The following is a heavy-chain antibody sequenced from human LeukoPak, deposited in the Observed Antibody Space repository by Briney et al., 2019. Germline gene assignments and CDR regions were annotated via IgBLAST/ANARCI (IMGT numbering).Heavy chain of an antibody. J-gene: IGHJ4*02. CDR3: AKVLPGSGTYYNQDLDY. Sequence: GGSLRLSCAASGFTFSSYWMHWVRQAPGKGLVWVSRINSDGSSTSYADSVKGRFTISRDNAKNTLYLQINSLRADDTAVYYCAKVLPGSGTYYNQDLDYWGQGTLVTVSS. CDR1: GFTFSSYW. D-gene: IGHD3-10*01. CDR2: INSDGSST. V-gene: IGHV3-74*01.